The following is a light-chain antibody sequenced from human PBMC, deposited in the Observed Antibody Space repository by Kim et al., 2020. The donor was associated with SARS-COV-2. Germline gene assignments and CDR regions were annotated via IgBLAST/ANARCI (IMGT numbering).Light chain of an antibody. CDR2: KAS. J-gene: IGKJ2*01. V-gene: IGKV1-5*03. CDR3: QQYNSYSPL. CDR1: QSISSW. Sequence: DIQMTQSPSTLSASVGDRVTITCRASQSISSWLAWYQQKPGKAPKLLIYKASSLESGVPSRFSGSGSGTEFTLTISSLQPDDFATYYCQQYNSYSPLFGQGTKLEI.